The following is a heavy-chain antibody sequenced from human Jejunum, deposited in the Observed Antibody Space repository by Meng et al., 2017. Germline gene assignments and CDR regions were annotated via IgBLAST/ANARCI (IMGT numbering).Heavy chain of an antibody. CDR1: GFTFSSHT. Sequence: VQLVDSGGGLVPPGGSLRLSCAASGFTFSSHTLSWVRQAPGKGLEWVSSISVSTSSTYYTDSVKGRFTISRDNSKNTMYLQMDSLRAEDTAVYYCAKLTTNWGQGTLVTVSS. D-gene: IGHD1-14*01. J-gene: IGHJ4*02. CDR3: AKLTTN. V-gene: IGHV3-23*04. CDR2: ISVSTSST.